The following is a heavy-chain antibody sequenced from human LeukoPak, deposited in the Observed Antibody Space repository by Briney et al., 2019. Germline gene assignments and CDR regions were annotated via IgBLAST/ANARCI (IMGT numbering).Heavy chain of an antibody. CDR2: ISSRSRST. Sequence: GGSLRLSCAASGFRFRDSYMSWIRQAPGKGPEWLSYISSRSRSTDYADSVKGRFTISRDDAKSSLYLEMNSLRAEDTAIYYCARESFSKFVTWGQGTLLTVST. J-gene: IGHJ5*02. CDR3: ARESFSKFVT. CDR1: GFRFRDSY. V-gene: IGHV3-11*05. D-gene: IGHD2/OR15-2a*01.